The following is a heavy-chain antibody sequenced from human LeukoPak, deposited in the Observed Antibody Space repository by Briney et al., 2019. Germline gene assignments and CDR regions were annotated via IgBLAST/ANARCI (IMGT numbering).Heavy chain of an antibody. D-gene: IGHD6-19*01. CDR1: GYTFTTCD. CDR3: TRGSSGRHDN. CDR2: MNPNSSNT. Sequence: GASVRVSCTASGYTFTTCDMNWVRQAPGQGLEWMGWMNPNSSNTVYGQSVKGRFTITRDISKGTAYMEMSNLTYEDTAIYYCTRGSSGRHDNWRQGTLVTVSA. V-gene: IGHV1-8*01. J-gene: IGHJ4*02.